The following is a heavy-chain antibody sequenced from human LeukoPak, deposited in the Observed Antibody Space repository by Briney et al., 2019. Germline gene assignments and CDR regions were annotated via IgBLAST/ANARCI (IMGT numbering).Heavy chain of an antibody. Sequence: SETLSLTCTVSGGSISSYYWSWIRQPPGKGLEWIGYIYYSGSTNYNPSLKSRVTISVDTSKSQFSLKLSSVTAADTAVYYCARHGLNYYDSSGYNYWGQGTLVTVSS. CDR3: ARHGLNYYDSSGYNY. V-gene: IGHV4-59*08. J-gene: IGHJ4*02. D-gene: IGHD3-22*01. CDR1: GGSISSYY. CDR2: IYYSGST.